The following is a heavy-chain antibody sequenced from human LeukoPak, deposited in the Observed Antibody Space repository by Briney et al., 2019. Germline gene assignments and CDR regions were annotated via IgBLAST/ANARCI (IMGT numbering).Heavy chain of an antibody. D-gene: IGHD3-10*01. CDR3: ARSMVRGVPGNYYYYYMDV. CDR2: IIPIFGTA. J-gene: IGHJ6*03. V-gene: IGHV1-69*06. Sequence: SVKVSCKASGGTFSSYAISWVRQAPGQGLEWMGGIIPIFGTANYAQKFQGRVTITADKSTSTAYMELSSLRSEDTAVYYCARSMVRGVPGNYYYYYMDVWGKGTTVTVSS. CDR1: GGTFSSYA.